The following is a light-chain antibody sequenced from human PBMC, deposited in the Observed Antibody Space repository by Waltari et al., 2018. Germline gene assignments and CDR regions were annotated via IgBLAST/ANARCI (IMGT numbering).Light chain of an antibody. CDR2: DAS. J-gene: IGKJ4*01. CDR3: QQYGASLT. CDR1: QSVSSY. V-gene: IGKV3-20*01. Sequence: EIVLTQSPGTLSLSPGERATLSCRASQSVSSYLAWYQQKPGQAPRLLMYDASSRATGIPDRFSGSGSGTDFILTISRLEPEDFAVYFCQQYGASLTFGGGTKVEIK.